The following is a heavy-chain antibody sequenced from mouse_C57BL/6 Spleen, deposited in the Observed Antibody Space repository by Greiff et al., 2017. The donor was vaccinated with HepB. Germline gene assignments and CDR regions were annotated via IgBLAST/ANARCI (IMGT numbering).Heavy chain of an antibody. J-gene: IGHJ2*01. CDR1: GYTFTSYW. CDR2: IHPNSGST. V-gene: IGHV1-64*01. D-gene: IGHD2-4*01. Sequence: VQLQQPGAELVKPGASVKLSCKASGYTFTSYWMHWVKQSPGQGLEWIGMIHPNSGSTNYNEKFKSKATLTVDKSSSTAYMQLSSLTSEDSAVYYCAIYYDYVFDYWGQGTTLTVSS. CDR3: AIYYDYVFDY.